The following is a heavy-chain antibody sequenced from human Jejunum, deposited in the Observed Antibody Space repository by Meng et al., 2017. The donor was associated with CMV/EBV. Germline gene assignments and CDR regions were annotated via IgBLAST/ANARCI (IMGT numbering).Heavy chain of an antibody. CDR1: TVDDYA. D-gene: IGHD3-3*01. CDR3: AKPLSPYDFWSGTDF. Sequence: TVDDYAMHWVRQATGKGLEGGSGIGWNSGRVDYANTMKGRFTISRDNVKNSLILEMNSLRPEDTAFYYCAKPLSPYDFWSGTDFWGRGTLVTVSS. V-gene: IGHV3-9*01. J-gene: IGHJ4*02. CDR2: IGWNSGRV.